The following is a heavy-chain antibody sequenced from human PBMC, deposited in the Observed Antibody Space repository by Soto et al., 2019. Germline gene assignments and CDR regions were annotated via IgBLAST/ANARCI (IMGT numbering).Heavy chain of an antibody. Sequence: ASVKVSCKASGYTFTGHYIHWVRQAPEQGPEWMGEIGPESGATRYAQRFQGRVTMTRDMSITTVTDMDPVDTATYYCAHRVNMARGPYNYFGPWGQGTLVTVSS. CDR1: GYTFTGHY. J-gene: IGHJ5*02. V-gene: IGHV1-2*02. CDR3: AHRVNMARGPYNYFGP. D-gene: IGHD3-10*01. CDR2: IGPESGAT.